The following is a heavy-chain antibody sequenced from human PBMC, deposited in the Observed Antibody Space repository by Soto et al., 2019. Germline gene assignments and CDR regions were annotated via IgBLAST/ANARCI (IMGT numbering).Heavy chain of an antibody. J-gene: IGHJ4*02. D-gene: IGHD3-16*01. CDR1: GFTVSNNY. CDR2: IYSGGYT. V-gene: IGHV3-53*01. CDR3: ATQGGGGGY. Sequence: EVQLVESGGGLIQPGGSLRLSCAVSGFTVSNNYMSWVRQAPGKGLEGVSVIYSGGYTAYGDSVKGRFTISRDNSKTNIYLQKNTRSADDRAVYYGATQGGGGGYWGQGTLVTVSS.